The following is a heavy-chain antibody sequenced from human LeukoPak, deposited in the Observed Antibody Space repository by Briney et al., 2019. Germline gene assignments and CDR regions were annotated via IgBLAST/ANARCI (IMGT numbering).Heavy chain of an antibody. D-gene: IGHD3-3*01. CDR2: ISSSSSYI. V-gene: IGHV3-21*01. CDR1: GFTFSSYE. CDR3: ARDRSGYSPFDY. J-gene: IGHJ4*02. Sequence: PGGSLRLSCAASGFTFSSYEMNWVRQAPGKGLEWVSSISSSSSYIYYADSVKGRFTISRDNAKNSLYLQMNSLRAEDTAVYYCARDRSGYSPFDYWGQGTLVTVSS.